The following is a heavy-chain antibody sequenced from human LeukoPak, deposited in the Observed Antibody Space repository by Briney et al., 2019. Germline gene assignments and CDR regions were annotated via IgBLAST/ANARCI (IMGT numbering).Heavy chain of an antibody. D-gene: IGHD1-26*01. V-gene: IGHV4-59*01. J-gene: IGHJ4*02. CDR1: GGSISSYY. CDR3: ARDHSGSYPGGLDY. Sequence: PSETLSLTCTASGGSISSYYWSWIRQPPGKGLEWIGYIYYSGSTNYNPSLKSRVTISVDTSKNQFSLKLSSVTAADTAVYYCARDHSGSYPGGLDYWGQGTLVTVSS. CDR2: IYYSGST.